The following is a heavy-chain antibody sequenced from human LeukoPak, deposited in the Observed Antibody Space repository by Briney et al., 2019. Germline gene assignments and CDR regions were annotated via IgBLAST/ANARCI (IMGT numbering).Heavy chain of an antibody. V-gene: IGHV4-59*01. CDR1: GDSISPYY. D-gene: IGHD5-24*01. CDR3: ARSEEMAALFDY. Sequence: SETLSLTCTVSGDSISPYYWSWIRQSPGTGLEWIGCVYYSGSTTYNPSLKSRVTISIDTSKNQFSLKLTSVTAADTAMYYCARSEEMAALFDYWGQGTLVTVSS. J-gene: IGHJ4*02. CDR2: VYYSGST.